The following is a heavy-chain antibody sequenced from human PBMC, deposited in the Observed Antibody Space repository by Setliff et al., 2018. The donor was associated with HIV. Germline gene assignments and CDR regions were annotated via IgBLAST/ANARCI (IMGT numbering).Heavy chain of an antibody. D-gene: IGHD6-19*01. CDR2: IYTSGST. Sequence: SETLSLTCTVSGGSISSGSYYWSWIRQPAGKGLEWIGHIYTSGSTNYNPSLKSRVTISVDTSKNQFSLKLSSVTAADTAVYYCAMGIAVAGSGEVGYWGQGTLVTVSS. J-gene: IGHJ4*02. CDR3: AMGIAVAGSGEVGY. V-gene: IGHV4-61*09. CDR1: GGSISSGSYY.